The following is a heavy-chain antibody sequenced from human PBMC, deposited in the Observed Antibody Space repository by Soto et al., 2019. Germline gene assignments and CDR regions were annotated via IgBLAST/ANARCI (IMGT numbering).Heavy chain of an antibody. CDR1: GFTFSSYG. J-gene: IGHJ5*02. Sequence: GGSLRLSCAASGFTFSSYGMHWVRQAPGKGLEWVAVISYDGSNKYYADSVKGRFTISRDNSKNTLYLQMNSLRAEDTAVYYCAKDAFTYGSGSYYGKNWFDPWGQGTLVTVSS. CDR3: AKDAFTYGSGSYYGKNWFDP. D-gene: IGHD3-10*01. V-gene: IGHV3-30*18. CDR2: ISYDGSNK.